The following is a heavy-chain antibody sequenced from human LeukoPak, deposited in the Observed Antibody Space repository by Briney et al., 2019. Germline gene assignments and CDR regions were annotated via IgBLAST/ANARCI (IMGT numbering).Heavy chain of an antibody. D-gene: IGHD3-10*01. CDR1: GFTFSSYA. V-gene: IGHV3-23*01. J-gene: IGHJ4*02. CDR3: AKHFYYGSGSYYCHLDY. CDR2: ISGSGGT. Sequence: GGSLRLSCAASGFTFSSYAMSWVRQSPGKGLEWVSAISGSGGTYYADSVKGRFTISRDNSKYTLYLQMNSLRDEDTAVYYCAKHFYYGSGSYYCHLDYWGQGTLVTVSS.